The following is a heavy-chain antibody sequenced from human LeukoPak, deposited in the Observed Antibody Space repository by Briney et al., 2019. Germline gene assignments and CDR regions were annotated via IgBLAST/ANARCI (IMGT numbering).Heavy chain of an antibody. CDR3: ARDSRDRVYYYGMDV. V-gene: IGHV3-33*01. Sequence: SGGSLRLSCAASGFTFSSYGMHWVRQAPGKGLEWVAVIWYDGSNKYYADSVKGRFTISRDNSKNTLYLQMNSLRAEDTAVYYCARDSRDRVYYYGMDVWGQGTTVTVSS. CDR1: GFTFSSYG. D-gene: IGHD3-10*01. J-gene: IGHJ6*02. CDR2: IWYDGSNK.